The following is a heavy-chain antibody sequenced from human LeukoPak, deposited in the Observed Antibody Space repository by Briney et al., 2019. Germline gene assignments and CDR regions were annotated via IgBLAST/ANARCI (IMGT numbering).Heavy chain of an antibody. CDR1: GFTFSSFA. J-gene: IGHJ4*02. D-gene: IGHD3-10*01. CDR3: AKRFGESYGHFDY. V-gene: IGHV3-23*01. CDR2: VTGSGSAT. Sequence: GGSLRLSCAASGFTFSSFAMSWVRQAPGKGLEWVSAVTGSGSATDYADFVKGRFTISRGNSKNTLYLQMNSLRAEDTAVYYCAKRFGESYGHFDYWGQGTLVTVSS.